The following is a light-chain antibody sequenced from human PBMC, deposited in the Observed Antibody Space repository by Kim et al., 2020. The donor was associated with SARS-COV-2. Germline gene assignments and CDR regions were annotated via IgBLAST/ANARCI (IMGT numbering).Light chain of an antibody. V-gene: IGLV6-57*03. CDR3: QSYDSSNVV. CDR2: EDN. CDR1: SGSIASNY. Sequence: GKTVTISCPRSSGSIASNYVQWYQQRPGSAPTTVIYEDNQSPSGVPDRFSGSIDSSSNSASLTISGLKTEDEADYYCQSYDSSNVVFGGGTQLTVL. J-gene: IGLJ2*01.